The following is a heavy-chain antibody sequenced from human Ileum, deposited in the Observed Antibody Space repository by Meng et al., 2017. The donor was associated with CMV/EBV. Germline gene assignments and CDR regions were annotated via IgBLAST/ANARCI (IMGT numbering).Heavy chain of an antibody. CDR2: ISGYNSNT. CDR3: VRGANYASYRVDY. CDR1: GYTFTDYA. Sequence: QVQLWQSCAEGKKPGASVKVSCKVAGYTFTDYAITWGRQAPGQGLEWMGWISGYNSNTKYAQKFQGRVNMTRDTSINTVYMDFRGLTSDDTAMYYCVRGANYASYRVDYWGQGTLVTVSS. D-gene: IGHD2-2*01. V-gene: IGHV1-18*01. J-gene: IGHJ4*02.